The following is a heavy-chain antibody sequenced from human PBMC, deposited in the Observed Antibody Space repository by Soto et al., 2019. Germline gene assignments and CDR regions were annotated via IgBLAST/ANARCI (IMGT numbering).Heavy chain of an antibody. CDR1: GFTFSSYA. D-gene: IGHD6-6*01. J-gene: IGHJ6*02. Sequence: EVQLLESGGGLVQPGGSLRLSCAASGFTFSSYAMSWVRQAPGKGLEWVSAISGSGGSTYYADSVKGRFTISRDNSKNTLYLQMNSLRAEDTAVYYCEKDRIPKDSSSSVSYYGMDVWGQGTTVTVSS. V-gene: IGHV3-23*01. CDR2: ISGSGGST. CDR3: EKDRIPKDSSSSVSYYGMDV.